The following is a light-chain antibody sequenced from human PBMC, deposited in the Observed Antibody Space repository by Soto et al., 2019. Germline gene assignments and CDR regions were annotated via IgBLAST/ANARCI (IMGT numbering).Light chain of an antibody. CDR1: SSDVGRYNY. V-gene: IGLV2-14*01. CDR3: SSFTSSSTFV. J-gene: IGLJ1*01. CDR2: DVS. Sequence: QSALAQPASVSGSPGQWITISCTGTSSDVGRYNYVSWFQQHPGKAPKLMIFDVSNWPSGVSDRFSGSKSGNTASLTISGLQAEDEADYYCSSFTSSSTFVFGTGTKLTVL.